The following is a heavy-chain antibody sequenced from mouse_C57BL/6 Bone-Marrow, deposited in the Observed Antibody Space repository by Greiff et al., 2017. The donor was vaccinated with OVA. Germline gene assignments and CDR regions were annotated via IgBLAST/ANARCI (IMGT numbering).Heavy chain of an antibody. V-gene: IGHV5-12*01. Sequence: EVMLVESGGGLVQPGGSLKLSCAASGFTFSDYYMYWVRQTPEKRLEWVAYISNGGGSPYYPDPVKGRFTISRDNAKNTLYLQMSRLKTENTAMDYCARHYWAYWGQGTLVTVSA. D-gene: IGHD1-1*01. CDR3: ARHYWAY. CDR1: GFTFSDYY. J-gene: IGHJ3*01. CDR2: ISNGGGSP.